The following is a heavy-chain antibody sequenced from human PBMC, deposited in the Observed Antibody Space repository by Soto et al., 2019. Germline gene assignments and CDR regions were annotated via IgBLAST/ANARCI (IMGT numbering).Heavy chain of an antibody. CDR1: GYTFTSYV. D-gene: IGHD6-13*01. Sequence: ASVKVSCKASGYTFTSYVMHWVRQAPGQRLEWMGWINAGNGNTKYSQKFQGRVTITRDTSARTAYMELSSLRSEDTAVYYCARGSPSIEAAGNYWGQGTLVTVSS. J-gene: IGHJ4*02. CDR2: INAGNGNT. CDR3: ARGSPSIEAAGNY. V-gene: IGHV1-3*01.